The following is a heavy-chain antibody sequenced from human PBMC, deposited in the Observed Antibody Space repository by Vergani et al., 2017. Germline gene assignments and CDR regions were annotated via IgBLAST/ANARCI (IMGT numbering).Heavy chain of an antibody. V-gene: IGHV3-21*01. J-gene: IGHJ4*02. CDR1: GFTFSSYS. CDR3: ARGDYYDSSGYGLDY. D-gene: IGHD3-22*01. Sequence: EVQLVESGGGLVKPGGSLRLSCAASGFTFSSYSMNWVRQAPGKGLEWVSSISSSSSYIYCADSVKGRFTISRDNAKNSLYLQMNSLRAEDTAVYYCARGDYYDSSGYGLDYWGQGTLVTVSS. CDR2: ISSSSSYI.